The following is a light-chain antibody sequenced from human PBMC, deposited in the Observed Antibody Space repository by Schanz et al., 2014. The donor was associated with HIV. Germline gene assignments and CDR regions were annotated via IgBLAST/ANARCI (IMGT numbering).Light chain of an antibody. Sequence: QSVLTQPPSVSAAPGQKVTIACSGSAFNIGQNFVSWYQHLPGTAPKLLIYANHQRPLEIPDRFSGSKTGTSATLGITELQTEDEADYFCGTWDTSLSAWVFGGGTKLTVL. V-gene: IGLV1-51*01. J-gene: IGLJ3*02. CDR2: ANH. CDR3: GTWDTSLSAWV. CDR1: AFNIGQNF.